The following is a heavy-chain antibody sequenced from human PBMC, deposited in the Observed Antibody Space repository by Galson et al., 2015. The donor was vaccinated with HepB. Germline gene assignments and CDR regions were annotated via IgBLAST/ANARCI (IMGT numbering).Heavy chain of an antibody. CDR3: AAGCSSTSCSLHYYYYYGMDV. V-gene: IGHV1-58*01. Sequence: SCKASGFTFTSSAVQWVRQARGQRLEWIGWIVVGSGNTNYAQKFQERVTITRDMSTSTAYMELSSLRSEDTAVYYCAAGCSSTSCSLHYYYYYGMDVWGQGTTVTVSS. CDR1: GFTFTSSA. CDR2: IVVGSGNT. J-gene: IGHJ6*02. D-gene: IGHD2-2*01.